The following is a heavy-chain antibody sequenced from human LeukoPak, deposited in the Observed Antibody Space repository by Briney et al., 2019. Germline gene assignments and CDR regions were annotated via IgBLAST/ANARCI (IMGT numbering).Heavy chain of an antibody. CDR1: GGSISSSSDY. CDR2: ILYSGST. CDR3: ARWVVASAFDI. D-gene: IGHD1-26*01. V-gene: IGHV4-39*01. Sequence: SETLSLTCTVSGGSISSSSDYWGWIRQPPGKGLEWIGSILYSGSTSYNPSLKSRVTISVDTSKNQFSLKLSSVTAADTAVYYCARWVVASAFDIWGQGTMVTVSS. J-gene: IGHJ3*02.